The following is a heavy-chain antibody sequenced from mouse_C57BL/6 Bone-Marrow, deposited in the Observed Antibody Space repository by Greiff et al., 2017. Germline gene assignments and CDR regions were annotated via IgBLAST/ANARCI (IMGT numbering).Heavy chain of an antibody. CDR3: ARRGYGWDYDV. J-gene: IGHJ1*01. CDR2: IYPCGGST. D-gene: IGHD2-2*01. Sequence: QVQLKQPGAELVKPGASVKLSCKASGYTFTSYWITWVKQRPGQGLEWIGNIYPCGGSTNYNEKFKNKATLTVDTSSSTAYMQLSSLTSEDSAVYYCARRGYGWDYDVGGGGTTVTVTS. V-gene: IGHV1-55*01. CDR1: GYTFTSYW.